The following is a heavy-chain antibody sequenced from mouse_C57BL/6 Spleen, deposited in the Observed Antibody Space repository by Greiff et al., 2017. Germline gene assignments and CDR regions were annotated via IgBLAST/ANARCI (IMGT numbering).Heavy chain of an antibody. D-gene: IGHD2-4*01. J-gene: IGHJ3*01. V-gene: IGHV1-9*01. CDR1: GYTFTGYW. CDR3: ARNDYDGWFAY. Sequence: QVQLKQSGAELMKPGASVKLSCKATGYTFTGYWIEWVKQRPGHGLEWIGEILPGSGSTNSNEKFKGKATFTADTSSNTAYMQLSSLTTEDSAIYYCARNDYDGWFAYWGQGTLVTVSA. CDR2: ILPGSGST.